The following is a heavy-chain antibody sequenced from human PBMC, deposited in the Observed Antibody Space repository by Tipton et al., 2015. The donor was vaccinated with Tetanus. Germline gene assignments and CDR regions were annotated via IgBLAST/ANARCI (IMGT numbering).Heavy chain of an antibody. J-gene: IGHJ4*02. CDR1: GYIFNNYW. CDR2: IYPGDSDT. CDR3: ARAHCSDGVCNFDY. V-gene: IGHV5-51*01. D-gene: IGHD2-8*01. Sequence: QLVQSGGEVKKPGESLKISCKGSGYIFNNYWIGWVRQMPGKGLEWMGIIYPGDSDTRYSPSFQGQVTTSVDKSISTAYRQWGSLKASDTSMFYCARAHCSDGVCNFDYWGQGALVTVAS.